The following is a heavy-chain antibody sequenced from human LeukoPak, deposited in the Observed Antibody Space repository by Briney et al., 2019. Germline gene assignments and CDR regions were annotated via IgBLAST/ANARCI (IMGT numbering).Heavy chain of an antibody. Sequence: GGSLRLSCAASGFAFSDHYMDWVRQAPEKGLEWVGRIKKRTNSYSTEYAASVKGRFTISRDDSKNSLYLQMNSLQTEDTAVYYCANSGSYSPIDYWGQGTLVTVSS. J-gene: IGHJ4*02. CDR2: IKKRTNSYST. CDR3: ANSGSYSPIDY. V-gene: IGHV3-72*01. CDR1: GFAFSDHY. D-gene: IGHD1-26*01.